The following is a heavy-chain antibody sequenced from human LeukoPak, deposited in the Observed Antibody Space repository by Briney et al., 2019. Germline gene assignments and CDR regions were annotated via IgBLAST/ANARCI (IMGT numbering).Heavy chain of an antibody. Sequence: GGSLRLSCAASGFTFSSYAMHWVRQAPGKGLEWAAVISYDGSNKYYADSVKGRFTISRDNSKNTLYLQMNSLRAEDTAVYYCARDEQPSGWYHYWGQGTLVTVSS. J-gene: IGHJ4*02. CDR1: GFTFSSYA. D-gene: IGHD6-19*01. V-gene: IGHV3-30*04. CDR3: ARDEQPSGWYHY. CDR2: ISYDGSNK.